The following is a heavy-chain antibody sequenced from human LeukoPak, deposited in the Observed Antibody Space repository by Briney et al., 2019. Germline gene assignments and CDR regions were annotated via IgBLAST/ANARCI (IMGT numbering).Heavy chain of an antibody. CDR1: GFTFSSYS. J-gene: IGHJ3*02. D-gene: IGHD2-2*01. CDR2: VSSSSSYI. Sequence: GGSLRLSCAASGFTFSSYSMNWVRQAPGKGLEWVSSVSSSSSYIYYADSVKGRFTISRDNAKNSLYLQMNSLRAEDTAVYYCARSCTSTSCHGAFDIWGQGTMVTVSS. V-gene: IGHV3-21*01. CDR3: ARSCTSTSCHGAFDI.